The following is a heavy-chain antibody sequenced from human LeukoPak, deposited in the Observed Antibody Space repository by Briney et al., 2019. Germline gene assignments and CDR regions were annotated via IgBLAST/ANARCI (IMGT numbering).Heavy chain of an antibody. Sequence: GGSLRLSCAASGFTFSSYGMHWVRQAPGKGLEWVAVISYDGSNKYHADSVKGRFTISRDNSKNTLYLQMNSLRPEDTAVYYCAKDPSPVVTPSQGLYYFDYWGQGTLVTVSS. V-gene: IGHV3-30*18. D-gene: IGHD4-23*01. CDR3: AKDPSPVVTPSQGLYYFDY. CDR1: GFTFSSYG. CDR2: ISYDGSNK. J-gene: IGHJ4*02.